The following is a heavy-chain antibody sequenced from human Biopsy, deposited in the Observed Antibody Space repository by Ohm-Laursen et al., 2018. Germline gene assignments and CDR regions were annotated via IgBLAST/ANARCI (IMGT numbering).Heavy chain of an antibody. CDR1: GDSISSYY. CDR2: VYYTGST. V-gene: IGHV4-59*01. Sequence: TLSPTCTVSGDSISSYYWSWIRQPPGKGLEWIGYVYYTGSTDYNPSLQSRVTISVDTSKNHFSLRLRSVTAADTAIYYCARGMRSSGWPYFDSWGQGTLVTVSS. CDR3: ARGMRSSGWPYFDS. J-gene: IGHJ4*02. D-gene: IGHD6-19*01.